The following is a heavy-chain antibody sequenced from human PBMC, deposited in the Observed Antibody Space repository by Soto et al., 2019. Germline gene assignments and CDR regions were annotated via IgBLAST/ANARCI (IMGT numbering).Heavy chain of an antibody. CDR1: GFTFSSYG. CDR3: ARVLDDYGVPLDY. Sequence: GGSLRLSCAASGFTFSSYGMSWVRQAPGKGLEWVANIKQDGSEKYYVDSVKGRFTISRDNAKNSLYLQMNSLRAEDTAVYYCARVLDDYGVPLDYWGRGTLVTVSS. J-gene: IGHJ4*02. V-gene: IGHV3-7*01. D-gene: IGHD4-17*01. CDR2: IKQDGSEK.